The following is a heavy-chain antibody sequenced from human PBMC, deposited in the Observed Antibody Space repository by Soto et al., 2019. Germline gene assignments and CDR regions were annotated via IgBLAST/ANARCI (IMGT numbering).Heavy chain of an antibody. J-gene: IGHJ6*02. Sequence: ASVKVSCKASGGTFSSYAISWVRLAPGQGLEWMGGIIPIFGTANYAQKFQGRVTITADKSTSTAYMELSSLRSEDTAVYYCARDLRRSGVPSPPIGVWGQGTTVTVSS. CDR1: GGTFSSYA. D-gene: IGHD3-10*01. CDR2: IIPIFGTA. V-gene: IGHV1-69*06. CDR3: ARDLRRSGVPSPPIGV.